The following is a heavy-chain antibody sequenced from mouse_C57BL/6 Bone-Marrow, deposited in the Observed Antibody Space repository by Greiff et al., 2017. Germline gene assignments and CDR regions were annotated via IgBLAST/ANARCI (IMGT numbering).Heavy chain of an antibody. J-gene: IGHJ4*01. CDR1: GYAFSSSW. V-gene: IGHV1-82*01. CDR2: IYPGDGDT. CDR3: ARYAVTP. D-gene: IGHD2-1*01. Sequence: QVQLKESGPELVKPGASVKISCKASGYAFSSSWMNWVKQRPGKGLEWIGRIYPGDGDTNYNGKFKGKATLTADKSSSTAYMQLSSLTSEDSAVYFCARYAVTPWGQGTSVTVSS.